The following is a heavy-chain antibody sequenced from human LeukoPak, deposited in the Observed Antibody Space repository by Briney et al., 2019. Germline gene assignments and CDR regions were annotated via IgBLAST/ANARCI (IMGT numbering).Heavy chain of an antibody. CDR2: ISAYNGNT. V-gene: IGHV1-18*01. D-gene: IGHD1-26*01. CDR1: GYTFTSYG. J-gene: IGHJ4*02. Sequence: ASVKVSCKASGYTFTSYGISWVRQAPGQGLEWMGWISAYNGNTNYAQKLQGRVTMTTDTSTSTAYMELRSLGSDDTAVYYCASGRESGSYSDFDYWGQGTLVTVSS. CDR3: ASGRESGSYSDFDY.